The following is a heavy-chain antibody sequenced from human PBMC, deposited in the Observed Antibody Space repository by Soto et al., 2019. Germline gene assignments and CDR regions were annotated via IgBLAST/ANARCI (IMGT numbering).Heavy chain of an antibody. CDR2: IVPRFGSP. D-gene: IGHD3-16*01. V-gene: IGHV1-69*06. CDR3: ARDRIPLRLGKYSFHGMDV. CDR1: GGTFSDYA. J-gene: IGHJ6*02. Sequence: QVQLVQSGAEMRKPGSSLRVSCKASGGTFSDYAFSWVRQAPGQGLEWMGGIVPRFGSPNYAQKFGGRVTITADTSSSTVYMALSSLRFDDTAVYFCARDRIPLRLGKYSFHGMDVWGQGTTIIVSS.